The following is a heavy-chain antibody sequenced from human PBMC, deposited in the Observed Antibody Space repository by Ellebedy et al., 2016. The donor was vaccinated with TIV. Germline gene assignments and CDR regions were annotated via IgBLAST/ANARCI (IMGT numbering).Heavy chain of an antibody. V-gene: IGHV1-8*01. J-gene: IGHJ1*01. D-gene: IGHD2-15*01. Sequence: ASVKVSXKASGYPFTSYDINWVRQATGQGLEWLGWMNPGSGNTGYAQKFQGRVTMTKNTSARTAYMELSSLRSEDTAVYYCARGRCHGDKCYSSYFYHWGQGTLVTVSS. CDR3: ARGRCHGDKCYSSYFYH. CDR1: GYPFTSYD. CDR2: MNPGSGNT.